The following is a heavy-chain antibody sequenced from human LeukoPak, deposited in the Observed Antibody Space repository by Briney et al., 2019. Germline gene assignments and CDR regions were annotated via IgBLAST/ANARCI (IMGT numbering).Heavy chain of an antibody. V-gene: IGHV3-33*01. J-gene: IGHJ4*02. CDR3: ASSAGALIDC. D-gene: IGHD6-19*01. CDR2: IWFDGSNK. CDR1: GFTFSNYD. Sequence: GGSLRLSCAASGFTFSNYDMHWGRQAPGKGLEWVAVIWFDGSNKFYADSVKGRFTISRDNSKNTLYLQMNSLGAEDTAVYYCASSAGALIDCWGQGTLVIVSS.